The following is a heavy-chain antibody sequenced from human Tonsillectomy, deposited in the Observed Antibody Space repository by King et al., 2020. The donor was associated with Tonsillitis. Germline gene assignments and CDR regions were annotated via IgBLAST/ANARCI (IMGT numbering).Heavy chain of an antibody. CDR3: AKGGYYASKRPFDYFDY. V-gene: IGHV3-30*18. Sequence: VQLVESGGGVVQPGGSLRLSCAASGSTFSTYGMHWVRQAPGKGLEWVAVISVGGTFEEYADSVKGRFTNSRDNSKNTLYLQMDSLRPEDTAVYFCAKGGYYASKRPFDYFDYWGQGTLVTVSS. CDR1: GSTFSTYG. D-gene: IGHD3-10*01. CDR2: ISVGGTFE. J-gene: IGHJ4*02.